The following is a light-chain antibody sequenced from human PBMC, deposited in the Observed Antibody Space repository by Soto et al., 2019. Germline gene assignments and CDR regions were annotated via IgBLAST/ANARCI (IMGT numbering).Light chain of an antibody. CDR1: SSNIGSNT. CDR3: AAWDDSLNYV. J-gene: IGLJ1*01. Sequence: QSVLTQPPSASGTPGQGVTISCSGSSSNIGSNTVNWYQQLPGTAPKLLIYSNNQRPSGVPDRFSGSKSGTSASLAISGLQSEDEADYYCAAWDDSLNYVFGTGTKVPVL. CDR2: SNN. V-gene: IGLV1-44*01.